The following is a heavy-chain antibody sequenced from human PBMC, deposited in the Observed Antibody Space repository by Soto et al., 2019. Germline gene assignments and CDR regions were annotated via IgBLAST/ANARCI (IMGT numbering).Heavy chain of an antibody. V-gene: IGHV2-5*02. CDR1: GFSLSTSGVG. CDR2: IYWDDDK. J-gene: IGHJ4*02. CDR3: AHSLIPNWGSRGAFDY. Sequence: QITLKESGPTLVKPTQTLTLTCTFSGFSLSTSGVGVGWIRQPPGKALEWLALIYWDDDKRYSQSLKSRLTITKHTSKNQVVLTMTNLDPVDTATYYCAHSLIPNWGSRGAFDYWGQVTLITVSS. D-gene: IGHD7-27*01.